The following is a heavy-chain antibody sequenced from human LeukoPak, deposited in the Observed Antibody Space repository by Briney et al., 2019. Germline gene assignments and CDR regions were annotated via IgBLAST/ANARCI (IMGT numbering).Heavy chain of an antibody. CDR1: GYAFTSYG. CDR2: ISAYNGNT. CDR3: ARGDNYYDSSGYFDY. Sequence: ASVKVSCKASGYAFTSYGISWVRQAPGQGLEWMGWISAYNGNTNYAQKLKGRVTMTTHTYTSTAYMELRSLRSDDTAVYYCARGDNYYDSSGYFDYWGQGTLVTVSS. V-gene: IGHV1-18*01. D-gene: IGHD3-22*01. J-gene: IGHJ4*02.